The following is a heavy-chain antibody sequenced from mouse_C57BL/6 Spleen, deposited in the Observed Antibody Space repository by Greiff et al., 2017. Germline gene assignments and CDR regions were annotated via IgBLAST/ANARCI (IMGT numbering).Heavy chain of an antibody. CDR3: AGDYSNYYYYAMDY. CDR1: GFTFSDYG. V-gene: IGHV5-17*01. Sequence: EVMLVESGGGLVKPGGSLKLSCAASGFTFSDYGMHWVRQAPEKGLEWVAYISSGSSTIYYADTVKGRFTISRDNAKNTLFLQMTSLRSEDTAMYYCAGDYSNYYYYAMDYWGQGTSVTVSS. J-gene: IGHJ4*01. CDR2: ISSGSSTI. D-gene: IGHD2-5*01.